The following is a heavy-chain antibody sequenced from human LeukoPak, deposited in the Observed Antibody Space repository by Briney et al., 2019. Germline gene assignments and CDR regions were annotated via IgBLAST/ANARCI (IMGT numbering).Heavy chain of an antibody. J-gene: IGHJ4*02. D-gene: IGHD1-26*01. CDR2: IKQDGSEK. CDR3: ARWAGGHYDY. V-gene: IGHV3-7*01. Sequence: GGSLRLSCAASGFTFSSYWMSWGRQAPGKGLEGVANIKQDGSEKYYVDSVKGRFTISRDNGKNSMYLQMNSLRAEDTAVYYCARWAGGHYDYWGQGTLVTVSS. CDR1: GFTFSSYW.